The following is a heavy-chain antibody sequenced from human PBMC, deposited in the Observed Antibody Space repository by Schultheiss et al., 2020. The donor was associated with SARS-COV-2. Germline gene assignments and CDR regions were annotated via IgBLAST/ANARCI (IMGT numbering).Heavy chain of an antibody. CDR2: IYPSNSDV. Sequence: GGSLRLSCEGSGFSFSNYWIAWVHQMPGEGLEWMGLIYPSNSDVKYSPSFEGQVTISADKSVNTAYLQWSRLKASDTAMYFCARGGSLYYYAVDVWGQGTTVTVSS. D-gene: IGHD2-15*01. J-gene: IGHJ6*02. CDR1: GFSFSNYW. CDR3: ARGGSLYYYAVDV. V-gene: IGHV5-51*07.